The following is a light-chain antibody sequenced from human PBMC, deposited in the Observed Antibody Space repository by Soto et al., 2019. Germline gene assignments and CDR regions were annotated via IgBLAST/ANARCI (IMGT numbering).Light chain of an antibody. J-gene: IGKJ5*01. CDR2: ASS. CDR3: QQSYSTPIT. V-gene: IGKV1-39*01. CDR1: QNIKNY. Sequence: DMQMTQSPSSLSASVGYIVTITFRASQNIKNYLNWYQQKPGKAPKLLIYASSSLQSGVPSRFSGSGSGTDFTLTISSLQPEDFATYYCQQSYSTPITFGQGTRLEI.